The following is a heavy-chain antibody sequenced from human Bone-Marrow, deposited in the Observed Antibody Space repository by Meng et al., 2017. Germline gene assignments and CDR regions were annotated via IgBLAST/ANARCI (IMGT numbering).Heavy chain of an antibody. CDR2: IGTAGDT. D-gene: IGHD3-3*01. CDR1: GFTFSSYD. Sequence: GGSLRLSCAACGFTFSSYDMHWVRQATGKGLEWVSAIGTAGDTYYPGSVKGQFTISRENAKNSLYLQMNSLRAEDTAVYYCARTIFGVAPNWFDPWGQGTLVTVSS. J-gene: IGHJ5*02. CDR3: ARTIFGVAPNWFDP. V-gene: IGHV3-13*03.